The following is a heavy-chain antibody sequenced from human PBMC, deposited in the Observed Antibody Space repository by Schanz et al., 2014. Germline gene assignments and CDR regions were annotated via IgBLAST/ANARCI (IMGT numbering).Heavy chain of an antibody. V-gene: IGHV3-7*01. Sequence: EVQVVESGGGLVQPGGSLRLSCAASGFSFVDAWMSWVRQAPGRGLEWVASVKQDGSEKYYVDSVKGRFTISRDNARNALYLQMNSLRAEDTAVYYCARDPNSVNEIDYWGQGTLVTVSS. CDR3: ARDPNSVNEIDY. J-gene: IGHJ4*02. CDR1: GFSFVDAW. D-gene: IGHD5-12*01. CDR2: VKQDGSEK.